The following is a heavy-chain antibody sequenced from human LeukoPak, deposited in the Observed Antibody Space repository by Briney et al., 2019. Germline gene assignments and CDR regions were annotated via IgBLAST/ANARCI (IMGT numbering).Heavy chain of an antibody. CDR3: ARRYYYGSGSHAELDY. CDR1: GYSFTSYW. Sequence: GESLKISCKGSGYSFTSYWIGWVRQMHGKGLEWIGIIYPGDSDTRYSPSFQGQVTISADKSISTAYLQWSSLKASDTAMYYCARRYYYGSGSHAELDYWGQGTLVAVSS. CDR2: IYPGDSDT. J-gene: IGHJ4*02. D-gene: IGHD3-10*01. V-gene: IGHV5-51*01.